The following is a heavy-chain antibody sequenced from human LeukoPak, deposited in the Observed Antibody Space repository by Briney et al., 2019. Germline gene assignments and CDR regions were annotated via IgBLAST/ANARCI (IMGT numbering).Heavy chain of an antibody. V-gene: IGHV3-53*01. CDR2: IYSDGNT. D-gene: IGHD2-2*01. CDR3: ARGLGSTRSSDGMDV. Sequence: QAGGSLRLSCAASGFTVNSNYMTWVRQAPGKGLEWVSIIYSDGNTYYADSVKGRFTISRDNPKNTLYLQMTSLRAEDTAVYYCARGLGSTRSSDGMDVWGQGTTVTVSS. CDR1: GFTVNSNY. J-gene: IGHJ6*02.